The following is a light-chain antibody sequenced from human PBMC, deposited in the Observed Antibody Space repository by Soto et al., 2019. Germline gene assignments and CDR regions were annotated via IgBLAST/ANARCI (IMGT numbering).Light chain of an antibody. Sequence: QSALTQPASVSGSPGQSITISCTGTSSDVGGFKFVSWYQQHPGKAPKLIIYDVTHRPSGVSNRFSGSKSGNTASLTISGLQAEDEADYYCLSYSSSTSPYVLGTATKVTVL. J-gene: IGLJ1*01. CDR1: SSDVGGFKF. CDR3: LSYSSSTSPYV. V-gene: IGLV2-14*01. CDR2: DVT.